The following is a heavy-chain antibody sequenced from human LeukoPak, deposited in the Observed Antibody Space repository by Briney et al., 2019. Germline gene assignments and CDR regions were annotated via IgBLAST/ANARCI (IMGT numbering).Heavy chain of an antibody. CDR3: ARLRSTGYYSDLDF. CDR2: ISYDGGNA. D-gene: IGHD3-9*01. J-gene: IGHJ4*02. CDR1: GFIFSNYA. V-gene: IGHV3-30-3*01. Sequence: GRSLRLSCAASGFIFSNYAMHWVHEGPGKGLEWVAVISYDGGNAYYADSVKGRFTISGDNSKNTLYLQMNSLRAEDTAVYYCARLRSTGYYSDLDFWGQGTLVTVSS.